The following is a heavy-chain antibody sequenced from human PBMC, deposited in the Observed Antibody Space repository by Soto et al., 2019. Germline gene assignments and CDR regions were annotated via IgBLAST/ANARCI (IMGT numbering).Heavy chain of an antibody. D-gene: IGHD4-17*01. Sequence: QVQLVESGGVLVKPGGSLRLSCAASGFTFSDYYMSWFRRAPGKGLQWLSYIDSGSRYKNYADSVKGRSTISRENAQNPLYLRLDSPKVEDKATLFFARGLPYGRGPPPSDYWGQGAGVTVSS. J-gene: IGHJ4*02. CDR2: IDSGSRYK. V-gene: IGHV3-11*05. CDR3: ARGLPYGRGPPPSDY. CDR1: GFTFSDYY.